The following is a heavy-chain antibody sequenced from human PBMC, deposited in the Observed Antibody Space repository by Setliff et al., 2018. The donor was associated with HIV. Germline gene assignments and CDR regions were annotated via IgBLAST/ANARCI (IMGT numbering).Heavy chain of an antibody. CDR3: ARISTYYYDSSGYTDFDY. J-gene: IGHJ4*02. CDR1: GFTLSSYS. V-gene: IGHV3-48*01. D-gene: IGHD3-22*01. Sequence: GGSLRLSCEASGFTLSSYSMNWVRQAPGKGLEWVSYNDLDSRAIYYADSVRGRFTISRDNSKNTLYLQMNSLRAEDAAVYYCARISTYYYDSSGYTDFDYWGQGTLVTVSS. CDR2: NDLDSRAI.